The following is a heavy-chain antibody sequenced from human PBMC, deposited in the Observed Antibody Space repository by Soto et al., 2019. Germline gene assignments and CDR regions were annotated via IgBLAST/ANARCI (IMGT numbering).Heavy chain of an antibody. CDR1: GFTFSDYY. D-gene: IGHD3-3*01. V-gene: IGHV3-11*01. J-gene: IGHJ6*02. CDR2: ISSSGSTI. CDR3: AREGYSDFWSGHAYYYYGMDV. Sequence: GGSLRLSCAASGFTFSDYYMSWIRQAPGKGLEWVSYISSSGSTIYYADSVKGRFTISRDNAKNSLYLQMNSLRAEDTAVYYCAREGYSDFWSGHAYYYYGMDVWGQGTTVTVSS.